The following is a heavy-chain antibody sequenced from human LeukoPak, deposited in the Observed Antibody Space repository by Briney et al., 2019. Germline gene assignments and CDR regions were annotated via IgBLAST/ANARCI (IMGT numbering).Heavy chain of an antibody. CDR1: GFTFSSYW. V-gene: IGHV3-74*01. CDR2: INSDGSST. CDR3: AREPGLWFGELFYFDY. J-gene: IGHJ4*02. D-gene: IGHD3-10*01. Sequence: GGSLRLSCAASGFTFSSYWMHWVRQAPGKGLVWVSRINSDGSSTSYADSVKGRSTISRDNAKNTLYLQMNSLRAEDTAVYYCAREPGLWFGELFYFDYWGQGTLVTVSS.